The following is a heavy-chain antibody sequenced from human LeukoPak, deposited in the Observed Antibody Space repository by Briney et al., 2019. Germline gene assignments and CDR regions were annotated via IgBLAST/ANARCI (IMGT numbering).Heavy chain of an antibody. J-gene: IGHJ4*02. V-gene: IGHV3-23*01. CDR1: GFTFINHA. CDR2: IRSGGDTT. CDR3: AKVAWLGTVASYYFDS. D-gene: IGHD4-23*01. Sequence: WGFLRLSCAASGFTFINHAMSWVRQPPGKGLAWCSAIRSGGDTTYYADSVKGRFIISRDNSKNMVYLQMNSLRADDTAVYYCAKVAWLGTVASYYFDSWGQGTQVTVSS.